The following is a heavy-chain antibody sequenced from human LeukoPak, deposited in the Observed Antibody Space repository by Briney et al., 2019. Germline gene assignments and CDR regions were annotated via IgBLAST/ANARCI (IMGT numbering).Heavy chain of an antibody. D-gene: IGHD2-8*01. V-gene: IGHV3-23*01. CDR1: GFTFSSYA. Sequence: GGSLRLSCAASGFTFSSYAMSWVRQAPGKGLEWVSAISGSGGSTYYAGSVKGRFTISRDNSKNTLYLQMNSLRAEDTAVYYCATGSLMISWYFDYWGQGTLVTVSS. J-gene: IGHJ4*02. CDR2: ISGSGGST. CDR3: ATGSLMISWYFDY.